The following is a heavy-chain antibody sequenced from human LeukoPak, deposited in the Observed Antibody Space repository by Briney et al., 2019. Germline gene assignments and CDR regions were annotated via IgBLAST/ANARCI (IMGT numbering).Heavy chain of an antibody. D-gene: IGHD3-3*01. J-gene: IGHJ6*02. CDR3: AGEWYYYYGMDV. CDR2: IYHSGST. V-gene: IGHV4-59*08. CDR1: GGSISSYY. Sequence: PSETLSLTCTVSGGSISSYYWSWIRQPPGKGLEWIGYIYHSGSTNYNPSLKSRVTISVDTSKNQFSLKLSSVTAADTAVYYCAGEWYYYYGMDVWGQGTTVTVSS.